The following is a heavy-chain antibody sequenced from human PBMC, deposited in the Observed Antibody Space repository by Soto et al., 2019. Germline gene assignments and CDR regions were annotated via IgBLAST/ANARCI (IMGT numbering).Heavy chain of an antibody. V-gene: IGHV3-23*01. CDR2: IGFVVST. CDR3: ARGVPNYYAMDV. CDR1: GFTFSNFA. J-gene: IGHJ6*02. Sequence: PGGSLRLSCAASGFTFSNFAMSWVRQAPGKGLEWVTAIGFVVSTSYAASVKGRFTFSIDNSKNPFFLKMNSLRAEDTAVYYCARGVPNYYAMDVWGQGTTVTVSS.